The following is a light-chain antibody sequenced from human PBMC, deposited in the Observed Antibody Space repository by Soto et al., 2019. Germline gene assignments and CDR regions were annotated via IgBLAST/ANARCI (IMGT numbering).Light chain of an antibody. CDR3: QSYHSNQGVV. CDR1: SGSIASND. V-gene: IGLV6-57*04. Sequence: NFMLTQPHSVSESPGKTVTISCTRSSGSIASNDVQWYQQRPGSAPTTVIYEDNQRPPGVPDRFSGSIDSSSNSASLTISGLKTDDAADYYCQSYHSNQGVVLGGGTKLTVL. J-gene: IGLJ2*01. CDR2: EDN.